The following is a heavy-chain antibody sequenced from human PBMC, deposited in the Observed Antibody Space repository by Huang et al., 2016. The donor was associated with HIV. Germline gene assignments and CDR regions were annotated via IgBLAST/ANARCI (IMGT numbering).Heavy chain of an antibody. CDR3: ARAKDTWDAYDI. Sequence: QVQLVESGGGVVQPGRSLRLSCAASGFPFNNHAMHWVRQAPGKGLNWVTVISNDGSNNYYADSVKGRFTISRASSKSTLFLHMTSLRTEDTAVYYCARAKDTWDAYDIWGQGTMVIVSS. CDR1: GFPFNNHA. V-gene: IGHV3-30-3*01. D-gene: IGHD5-18*01. J-gene: IGHJ3*02. CDR2: ISNDGSNN.